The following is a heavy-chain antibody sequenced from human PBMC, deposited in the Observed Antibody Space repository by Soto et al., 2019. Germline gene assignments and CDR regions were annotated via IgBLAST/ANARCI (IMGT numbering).Heavy chain of an antibody. CDR2: IYYSGST. Sequence: QVQLQESGPGLVKPSQTLSLTCTVSGGSISSGGYYWSWIRQHPGKGLEWIGYIYYSGSTYYNPSLKSRVTISADTSKNQFSLKLSSVTAADTAVYYCARTWAPSFTGTTLFDYWGQGTLVTVSS. D-gene: IGHD1-1*01. J-gene: IGHJ4*02. CDR1: GGSISSGGYY. CDR3: ARTWAPSFTGTTLFDY. V-gene: IGHV4-31*03.